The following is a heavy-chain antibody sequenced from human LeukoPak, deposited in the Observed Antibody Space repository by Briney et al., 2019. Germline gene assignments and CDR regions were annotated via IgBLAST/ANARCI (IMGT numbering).Heavy chain of an antibody. V-gene: IGHV3-66*01. J-gene: IGHJ4*02. CDR3: ARDPDNSAYYFNY. CDR1: GFTVSTNY. CDR2: VYSGGST. D-gene: IGHD3-22*01. Sequence: GGSLRLSCAASGFTVSTNYMSWVRQAPGKGLEWVSVVYSGGSTYYADSVKGRFTMSRDNSKNTLYLQMNSLRTDDTAVYYCARDPDNSAYYFNYWGQGTLVTVSS.